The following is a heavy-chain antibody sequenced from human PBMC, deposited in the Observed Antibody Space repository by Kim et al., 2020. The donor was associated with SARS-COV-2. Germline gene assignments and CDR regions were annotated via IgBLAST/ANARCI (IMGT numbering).Heavy chain of an antibody. V-gene: IGHV4-4*02. Sequence: SETLSLTCAVSGGSVSSVYWWNWVRQPPGKGLEWIGEIHHTGSTNYIPSLKSRLSMSIDKSTNHLSLRLTCVTAADTAVYYCARSWGGGMDVWGEGTTVPVSS. CDR1: GGSVSSVYW. D-gene: IGHD3-16*01. J-gene: IGHJ6*04. CDR2: IHHTGST. CDR3: ARSWGGGMDV.